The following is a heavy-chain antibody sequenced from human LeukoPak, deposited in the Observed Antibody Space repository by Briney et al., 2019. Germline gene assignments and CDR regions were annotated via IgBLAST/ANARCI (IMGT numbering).Heavy chain of an antibody. CDR2: IKQDGSEK. V-gene: IGHV3-7*01. CDR3: ARGAAAGTAD. D-gene: IGHD6-13*01. CDR1: GLTFSSYW. Sequence: GGSLRLSCAASGLTFSSYWMSWVRQAPGKGLEWVANIKQDGSEKYYVDSVKGRFTISRDNAKNSLYLQMNSLRAEDTAVYYCARGAAAGTADWGQGTLVTVSS. J-gene: IGHJ4*02.